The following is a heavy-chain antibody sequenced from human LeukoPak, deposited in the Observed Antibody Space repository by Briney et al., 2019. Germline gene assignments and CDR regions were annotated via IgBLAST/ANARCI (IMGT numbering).Heavy chain of an antibody. J-gene: IGHJ1*01. V-gene: IGHV4-4*08. CDR2: IYRFGNT. CDR3: AGRGQRYFRD. CDR1: GDSISPDY. Sequence: SETLSLTCTVSGDSISPDYWSWIRQPPGKGLEWIGYIYRFGNTDYNPSLMRRVTISLDTSKKQLSLNLTSATAADTAVYYCAGRGQRYFRDWGQGTLVTVSS.